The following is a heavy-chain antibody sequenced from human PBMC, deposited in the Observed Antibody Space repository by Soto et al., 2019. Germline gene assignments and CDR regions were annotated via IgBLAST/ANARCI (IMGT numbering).Heavy chain of an antibody. V-gene: IGHV3-7*01. Sequence: GGSLRLSCAASGFTFSSYWMSWVRQAPGKGLEWVANIKQDGSEKYYVDSVKGRFTISRDNAKNSLYLQMNSLRAEDTAVYYCARVTRGVIITYYFDYWGQGTLVTVSS. CDR3: ARVTRGVIITYYFDY. D-gene: IGHD3-10*01. J-gene: IGHJ4*02. CDR2: IKQDGSEK. CDR1: GFTFSSYW.